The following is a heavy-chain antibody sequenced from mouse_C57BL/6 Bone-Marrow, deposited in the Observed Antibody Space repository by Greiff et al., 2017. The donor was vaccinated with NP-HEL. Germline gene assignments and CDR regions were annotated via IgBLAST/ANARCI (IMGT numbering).Heavy chain of an antibody. Sequence: EVQLQQSGAELVRPGASVKLSCTASGFNIKDDYMHWVKQRPEQGLEWIGWIDPENGDTEYASKFQGKATITADTSSNTAYLKLSSLTSEDTAVYYCTQGGNYGFAYWGQGTLVTVSA. J-gene: IGHJ3*01. CDR2: IDPENGDT. CDR3: TQGGNYGFAY. CDR1: GFNIKDDY. D-gene: IGHD2-1*01. V-gene: IGHV14-4*01.